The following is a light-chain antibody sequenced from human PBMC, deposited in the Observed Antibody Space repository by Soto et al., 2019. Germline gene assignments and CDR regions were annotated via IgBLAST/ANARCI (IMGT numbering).Light chain of an antibody. Sequence: DIQITQSPITLSASVGDRVTITCRASQSISSWLAWYQQKPGRAPKLLIFTSSGLQSGVPSRFSGRGSGTDFTLTISSLQPEDFATYYCLQDSIYPWTFGQGTKVDIK. V-gene: IGKV1-5*01. CDR1: QSISSW. CDR3: LQDSIYPWT. CDR2: TSS. J-gene: IGKJ1*01.